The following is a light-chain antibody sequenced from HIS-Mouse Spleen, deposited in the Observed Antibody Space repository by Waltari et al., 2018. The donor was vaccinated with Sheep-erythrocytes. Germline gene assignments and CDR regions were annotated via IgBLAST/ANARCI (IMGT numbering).Light chain of an antibody. Sequence: DIVMTQSPDSLAVSLGERATINCKSSQSVLYSSNNKNYLAWYQQKPGQPPKQLIDWAATREAGVPDRFSGSGSWTDFTLTISSLQAEDVAVYYCQQYYSTLTFGGGTKVEIK. J-gene: IGKJ4*01. CDR2: WAA. V-gene: IGKV4-1*01. CDR3: QQYYSTLT. CDR1: QSVLYSSNNKNY.